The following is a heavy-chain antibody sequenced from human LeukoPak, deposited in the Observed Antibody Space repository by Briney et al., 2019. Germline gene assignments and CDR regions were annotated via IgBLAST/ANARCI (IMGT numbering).Heavy chain of an antibody. CDR2: IYYSGNT. Sequence: SETLSLTCTVSGDSISTSNSYWGWIRQPPGKGLEWIGSIYYSGNTYYNASLKSRVTMSVDTSKNQFSLKLSSVTAADTAVYYCATDMIPRRNYLDVWGKGTTVTVSS. CDR1: GDSISTSNSY. V-gene: IGHV4-39*07. J-gene: IGHJ6*03. CDR3: ATDMIPRRNYLDV. D-gene: IGHD3-16*01.